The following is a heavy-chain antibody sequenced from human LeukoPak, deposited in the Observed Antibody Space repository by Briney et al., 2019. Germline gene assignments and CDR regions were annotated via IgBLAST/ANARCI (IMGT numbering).Heavy chain of an antibody. J-gene: IGHJ4*02. V-gene: IGHV1-2*02. CDR1: GYTFTGYY. CDR2: INPNSGGT. D-gene: IGHD3-10*01. Sequence: ASVKVSCKASGYTFTGYYMHWVRQAPGQGLEWMGWINPNSGGTNYAQKLQGRVTMTTDTSTSTAYMELRSLRSDDTAVYYCARTITMVRGAPGYWGQGTLVTVSS. CDR3: ARTITMVRGAPGY.